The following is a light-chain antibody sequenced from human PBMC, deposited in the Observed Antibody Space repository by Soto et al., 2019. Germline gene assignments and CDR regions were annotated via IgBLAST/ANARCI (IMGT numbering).Light chain of an antibody. CDR2: DAS. CDR3: QQRSNWPLT. V-gene: IGKV3-11*01. CDR1: QSIGNS. Sequence: EIVLTQSPTTLSLSPGERATLSCRASQSIGNSLAWYQQRPGQAPRLLMYDASERATGIPARFSASGSGADFTLTISSLAAEEFAVYYCQQRSNWPLTFGGGTRVDIK. J-gene: IGKJ4*01.